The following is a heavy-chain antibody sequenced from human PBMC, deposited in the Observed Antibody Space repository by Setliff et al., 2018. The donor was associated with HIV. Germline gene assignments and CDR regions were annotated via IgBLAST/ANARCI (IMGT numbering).Heavy chain of an antibody. CDR1: SGSFTGYY. D-gene: IGHD2-15*01. V-gene: IGHV4-34*01. J-gene: IGHJ4*02. CDR2: INRFGIT. CDR3: ARGGYCNSDNCDRGRNFDY. Sequence: PSETLSLTCAVYSGSFTGYYWTWIRQPPGKGLEWIGEINRFGITNYNPSLKSRLTLSVDTSKNQFSLNVNSVTAADTAVYYCARGGYCNSDNCDRGRNFDYWSKGTLVTVSS.